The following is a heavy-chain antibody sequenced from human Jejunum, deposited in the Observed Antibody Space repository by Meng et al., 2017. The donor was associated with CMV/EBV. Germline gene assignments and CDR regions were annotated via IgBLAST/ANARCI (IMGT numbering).Heavy chain of an antibody. D-gene: IGHD4-11*01. V-gene: IGHV4-39*07. CDR3: VRVDTMTTFLLDS. Sequence: SGGSFGSTSYHWGWVRQSPGKGLEWVGSISYTGSTYYNPSLERRLTISVDRSKNQFSLRLTTATAADAAVYYCVRVDTMTTFLLDSWGPGTLVTVSS. J-gene: IGHJ5*01. CDR2: ISYTGST. CDR1: GGSFGSTSYH.